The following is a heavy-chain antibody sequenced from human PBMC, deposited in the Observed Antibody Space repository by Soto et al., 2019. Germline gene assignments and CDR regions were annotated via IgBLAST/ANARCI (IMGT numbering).Heavy chain of an antibody. J-gene: IGHJ2*01. CDR1: GFTFSSYG. Sequence: QVQLVESGGGVVQPGRSLRLSCAASGFTFSSYGMHWVRQAPGKGLEWVAVIWYDGSNKYYADSVKGRFTISRDNSKNTLYLQMNSLRAEDTAVYYCARSGMDEYWYFDLWGRGTLVTVSS. V-gene: IGHV3-33*01. D-gene: IGHD6-13*01. CDR2: IWYDGSNK. CDR3: ARSGMDEYWYFDL.